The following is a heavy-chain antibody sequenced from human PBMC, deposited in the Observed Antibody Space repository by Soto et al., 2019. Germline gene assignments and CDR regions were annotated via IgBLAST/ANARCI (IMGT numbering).Heavy chain of an antibody. D-gene: IGHD3-22*01. CDR1: GGTFSSYA. CDR2: IIPIFGTA. Sequence: QVQLVQSGAEVKKPGSSVKVSCKASGGTFSSYAISWVRQAPGQGLEWMGGIIPIFGTANYAQKFQGRVTITGDESRGTAYRGLGSLRSGDRAVYFCARSPHSGYDGSGYFYYYFDYWGRGTLVTVSS. J-gene: IGHJ4*02. V-gene: IGHV1-69*12. CDR3: ARSPHSGYDGSGYFYYYFDY.